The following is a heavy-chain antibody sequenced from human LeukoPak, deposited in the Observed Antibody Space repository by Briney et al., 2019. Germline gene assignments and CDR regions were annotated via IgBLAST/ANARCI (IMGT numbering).Heavy chain of an antibody. CDR1: GFTFSNYT. CDR2: ITTISIYT. V-gene: IGHV3-21*01. CDR3: ARDPGG. J-gene: IGHJ4*02. Sequence: PGGSVRLSCAASGFTFSNYTMNWVRQAPGEGLEWVSSITTISIYTYYADSVKGRFTISRDNAKNSLYLQMNSLRAEDTAVYYCARDPGGWGQGTLVTVSS. D-gene: IGHD3-10*01.